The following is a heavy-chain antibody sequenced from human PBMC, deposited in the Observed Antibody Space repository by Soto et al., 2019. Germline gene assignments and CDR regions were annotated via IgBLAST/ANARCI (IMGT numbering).Heavy chain of an antibody. D-gene: IGHD2-8*01. V-gene: IGHV3-7*03. CDR3: ARLLSNSARDY. J-gene: IGHJ4*02. CDR2: IKPDGSDK. CDR1: GFTFSSYS. Sequence: GGSLRLSCAASGFTFSSYSMSGVRQAPGEGLQWVASIKPDGSDKYYMDSVKGRFAIFRDNAKNSLYLQMNSLRAEDTALYYRARLLSNSARDYWGQGALVTVSS.